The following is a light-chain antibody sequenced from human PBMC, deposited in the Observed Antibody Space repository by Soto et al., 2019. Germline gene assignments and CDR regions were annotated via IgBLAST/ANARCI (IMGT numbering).Light chain of an antibody. V-gene: IGKV1-27*01. Sequence: DIQMTQSPSSLSASVGDRVTITCRASQGISNFLAWYQQKRGKGPELLIYAASTLQSGVPSRFSGSGFGTDFTLTINNLQPEYVATYYCQKYNSAPQTFVQGTKV. CDR2: AAS. CDR1: QGISNF. CDR3: QKYNSAPQT. J-gene: IGKJ1*01.